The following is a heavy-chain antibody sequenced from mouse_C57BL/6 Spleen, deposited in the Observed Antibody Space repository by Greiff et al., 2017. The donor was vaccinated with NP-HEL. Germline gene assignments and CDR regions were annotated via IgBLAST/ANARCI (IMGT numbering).Heavy chain of an antibody. CDR1: GYSFTGYY. V-gene: IGHV1-42*01. Sequence: EVKLQQSGPELVKPGASVKISCKASGYSFTGYYMNWVKQSPEKSLEWIGEINPSTGGTTYNQKFKAKATLTVDKSSSTAYMQLKSLTSEDSAVYYCARSLTVGGYYAMDYWGQGTSVTVSS. D-gene: IGHD1-1*01. CDR2: INPSTGGT. J-gene: IGHJ4*01. CDR3: ARSLTVGGYYAMDY.